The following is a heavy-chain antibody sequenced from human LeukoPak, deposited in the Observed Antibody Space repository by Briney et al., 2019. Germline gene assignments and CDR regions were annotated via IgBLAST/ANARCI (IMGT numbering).Heavy chain of an antibody. V-gene: IGHV4-59*01. D-gene: IGHD3-10*01. CDR2: IYSSETT. CDR1: GGSITGYH. J-gene: IGHJ4*02. CDR3: ARGNYGSGSYYVVDFDY. Sequence: PSETLSLTCTVSGGSITGYHWSWIRQPPGKGLEWIGYIYSSETTEHKPSLKSRVTISADTSKNQFSLKLTSVTAADTAVYYCARGNYGSGSYYVVDFDYWGQGTLVTVSS.